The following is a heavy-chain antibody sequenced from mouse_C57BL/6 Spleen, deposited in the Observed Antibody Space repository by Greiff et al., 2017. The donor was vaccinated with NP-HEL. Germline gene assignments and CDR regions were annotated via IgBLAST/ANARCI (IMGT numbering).Heavy chain of an antibody. CDR1: GYTFTSYG. CDR2: IYPRSGNT. CDR3: ARVGFDAPYAMDY. Sequence: QVQLQQSGAELARPGASVKLSCKASGYTFTSYGISWVKQRTGQGLEWIGEIYPRSGNTYYNEKFKGKATLTADKSSSTAYMELRSLTSEDSAVYFCARVGFDAPYAMDYWGQGTSVTVSS. J-gene: IGHJ4*01. D-gene: IGHD3-3*01. V-gene: IGHV1-81*01.